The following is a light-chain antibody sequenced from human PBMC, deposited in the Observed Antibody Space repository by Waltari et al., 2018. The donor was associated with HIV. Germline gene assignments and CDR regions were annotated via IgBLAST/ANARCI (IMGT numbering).Light chain of an antibody. CDR1: QTISRNY. J-gene: IGKJ1*01. CDR2: GAS. CDR3: LQYSPSPRT. V-gene: IGKV3-20*01. Sequence: EIVLTHSPGTLSFSPGETATLSCRASQTISRNYLAWYQLKPGQAPRLLIYGASSRATDIPDRVSGSGSGTDFTLTISRLEPEDSAVYYCLQYSPSPRTFGQGTKVEIK.